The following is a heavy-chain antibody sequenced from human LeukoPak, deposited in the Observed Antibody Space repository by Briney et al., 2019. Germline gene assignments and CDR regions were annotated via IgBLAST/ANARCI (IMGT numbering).Heavy chain of an antibody. Sequence: PGGSLRLSCAASGFTFSSYSMNWVRQAPGKGLEWVSSISGISTYIYYADSLKGRFTISRDNAKNSLYLQMNRLGAEDTAVYYCARFDASGSYYYFDYWGQGTLVTVSS. V-gene: IGHV3-21*01. J-gene: IGHJ4*02. CDR2: ISGISTYI. D-gene: IGHD3-10*01. CDR3: ARFDASGSYYYFDY. CDR1: GFTFSSYS.